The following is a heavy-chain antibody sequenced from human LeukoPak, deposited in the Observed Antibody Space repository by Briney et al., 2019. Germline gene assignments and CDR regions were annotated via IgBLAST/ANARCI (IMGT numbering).Heavy chain of an antibody. CDR3: VRHDNGYFHY. CDR2: IYYSGNT. D-gene: IGHD2-8*01. CDR1: GGSISSSSYY. J-gene: IGHJ4*02. V-gene: IGHV4-39*01. Sequence: SETLSLTCTVSGGSISSSSYYWGWIRQPPGKGLEWIGSIYYSGNTYYNPSLKSRVSISVDTSKNQFSLKLSSVTAADTAVYYCVRHDNGYFHYWGQGTLVTVSS.